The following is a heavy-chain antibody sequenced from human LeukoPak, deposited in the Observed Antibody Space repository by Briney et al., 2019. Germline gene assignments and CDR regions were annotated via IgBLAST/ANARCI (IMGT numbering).Heavy chain of an antibody. Sequence: GESLKISCRGSGYSFTSYWIVWVRQMPGKGLEWMGIIYPGDSDTRYSPSFEGQVTISADKSRSTAYLQWSRLKASDTAMYYCARHLRLWQNWFDPWGQGTLVTVSS. V-gene: IGHV5-51*01. J-gene: IGHJ5*02. D-gene: IGHD5-18*01. CDR1: GYSFTSYW. CDR3: ARHLRLWQNWFDP. CDR2: IYPGDSDT.